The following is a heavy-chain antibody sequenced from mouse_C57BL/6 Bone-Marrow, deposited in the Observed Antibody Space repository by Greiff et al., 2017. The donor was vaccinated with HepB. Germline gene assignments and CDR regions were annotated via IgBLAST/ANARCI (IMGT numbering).Heavy chain of an antibody. CDR3: ARNCYGSSPFAY. V-gene: IGHV1-55*01. CDR2: IYPGSGST. D-gene: IGHD1-1*01. J-gene: IGHJ3*01. Sequence: QVQLQQPGAELVKPGASVKMSCKASGYTFTSYWITWVKQRPGQGLEWIGDIYPGSGSTNYNEKFKSKATLTVDTSSSTAYMQLSSLTSEDSAVYYGARNCYGSSPFAYWGQGTLVTVSA. CDR1: GYTFTSYW.